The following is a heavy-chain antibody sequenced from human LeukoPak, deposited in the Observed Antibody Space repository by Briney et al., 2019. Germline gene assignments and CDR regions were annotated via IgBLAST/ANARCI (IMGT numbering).Heavy chain of an antibody. V-gene: IGHV3-23*01. CDR2: IGRSAGST. D-gene: IGHD1-14*01. CDR1: GFTFSTYA. Sequence: GGSLRLSCAASGFTFSTYAMSWVRQAPGKGLEGVSFIGRSAGSTFYAGSVKGRFTISRDNSKSTLYLQMNSLRAEDTAAYYCAKGPERGCLDYWGQGTLVTVSS. J-gene: IGHJ4*02. CDR3: AKGPERGCLDY.